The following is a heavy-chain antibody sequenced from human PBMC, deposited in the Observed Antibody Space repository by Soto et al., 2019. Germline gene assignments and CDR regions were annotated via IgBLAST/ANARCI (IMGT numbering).Heavy chain of an antibody. Sequence: PSATLSLTCTVSGDSISTDGYHWNWIRQHPGKGLEWIGSIYYSGSTDYNPSLKSRVTISVDTSKNHFSLKLNSVTAADTAANYCARDQASPPVEWLVPWGQGALVTVSS. CDR2: IYYSGST. D-gene: IGHD2-2*01. J-gene: IGHJ5*02. CDR3: ARDQASPPVEWLVP. CDR1: GDSISTDGYH. V-gene: IGHV4-31*03.